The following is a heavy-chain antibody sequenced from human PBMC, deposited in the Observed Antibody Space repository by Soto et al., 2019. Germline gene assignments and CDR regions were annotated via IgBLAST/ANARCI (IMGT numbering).Heavy chain of an antibody. V-gene: IGHV4-31*03. CDR1: GCTIITGGSY. Sequence: SETLSLTCTVSGCTIITGGSYWSWIRQHPGKGLEWIGNIYHSGNTYYNPSLKSRLTISVDTSKNHFSLMVDSVTAADTAVSYCARARFQVLYGKPYFDSWGQGTLVTVSS. CDR3: ARARFQVLYGKPYFDS. CDR2: IYHSGNT. J-gene: IGHJ4*02. D-gene: IGHD2-2*02.